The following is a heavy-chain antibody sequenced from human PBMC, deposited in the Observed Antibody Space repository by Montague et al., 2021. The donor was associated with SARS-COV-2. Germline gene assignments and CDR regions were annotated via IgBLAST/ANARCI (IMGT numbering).Heavy chain of an antibody. V-gene: IGHV4-34*01. J-gene: IGHJ4*02. CDR3: VRPGGIRNRPPV. CDR1: GGSFNNYY. Sequence: SETLSLTCAVYGGSFNNYYWTWIRQAPGKRLEWIGEIDQVGATTYNPSRKRRVSMSVDKSKKQVSLELYSVTAGDTALYYCVRPGGIRNRPPVWGQGALVIVSS. D-gene: IGHD1-26*01. CDR2: IDQVGAT.